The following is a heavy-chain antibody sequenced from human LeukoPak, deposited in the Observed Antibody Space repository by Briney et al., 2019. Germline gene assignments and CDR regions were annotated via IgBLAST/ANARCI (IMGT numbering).Heavy chain of an antibody. CDR1: GGSFSGYY. CDR3: ASRSFRGSHGR. D-gene: IGHD1-26*01. Sequence: SETLSLTCAVYGGSFSGYYWSWIRQPPGKGLEWIGEINHSGSTNYNPSLKSRVTISVDTSKNQFSLKLSSVTAVDTAVCYCASRSFRGSHGRWGQGTLVTVSS. CDR2: INHSGST. J-gene: IGHJ4*02. V-gene: IGHV4-34*01.